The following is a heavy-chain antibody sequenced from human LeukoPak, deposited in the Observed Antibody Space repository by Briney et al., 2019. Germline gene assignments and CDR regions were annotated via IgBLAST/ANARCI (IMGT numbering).Heavy chain of an antibody. CDR1: GGSISSSSYY. Sequence: SETLSLTCTVSGGSISSSSYYWGWIRQPPGKGLEWIGSIYYSATTYYNPSLKSRVSISVDTSKNQFSLKLSSVTAADTAVYYCARARSGKWGFDYWGQGTLVTVSS. J-gene: IGHJ4*02. CDR2: IYYSATT. V-gene: IGHV4-39*01. CDR3: ARARSGKWGFDY. D-gene: IGHD1-26*01.